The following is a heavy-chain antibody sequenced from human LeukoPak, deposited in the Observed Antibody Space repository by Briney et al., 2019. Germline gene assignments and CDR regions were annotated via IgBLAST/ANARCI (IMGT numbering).Heavy chain of an antibody. CDR2: ISYSGST. Sequence: SETLSLTCTVSGGSISSNNYYWGWIRQPPGKGLEVIGRISYSGSTYYNPSLKSRVTISIGTSRNHFSLKVTSVTAADTAIYYCAREGLDYGGTLNWFDPWGQGTLVTVSS. D-gene: IGHD4-23*01. CDR1: GGSISSNNYY. CDR3: AREGLDYGGTLNWFDP. J-gene: IGHJ5*02. V-gene: IGHV4-39*07.